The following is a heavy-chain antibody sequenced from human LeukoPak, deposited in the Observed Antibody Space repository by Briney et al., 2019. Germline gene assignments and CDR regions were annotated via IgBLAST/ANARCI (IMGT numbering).Heavy chain of an antibody. CDR3: ARGRVRTVATPDYYMDV. CDR2: IIPISGTA. V-gene: IGHV1-69*05. Sequence: GASVKVSCKASGGTFSSYAISWVRQAPGQGLEWMGGIIPISGTANYAQKFQGRVTITTDESTSTAYMELSGLRSEDTAVYYCARGRVRTVATPDYYMDVWAKGPRSPSP. D-gene: IGHD4-23*01. J-gene: IGHJ6*03. CDR1: GGTFSSYA.